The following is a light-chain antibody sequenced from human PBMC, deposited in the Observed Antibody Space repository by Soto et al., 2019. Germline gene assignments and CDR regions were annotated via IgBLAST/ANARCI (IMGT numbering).Light chain of an antibody. CDR3: QQRSNWPST. Sequence: EIVLTQSPATLSLSPGNRATLSCRASESVSRYLAWYQQKPGQAPRLLIDDASNRATGIPARFSGSVSGTDFTLTITRLEPEDFAVYYCQQRSNWPSTFGGGTKVEIK. J-gene: IGKJ4*01. V-gene: IGKV3-11*01. CDR2: DAS. CDR1: ESVSRY.